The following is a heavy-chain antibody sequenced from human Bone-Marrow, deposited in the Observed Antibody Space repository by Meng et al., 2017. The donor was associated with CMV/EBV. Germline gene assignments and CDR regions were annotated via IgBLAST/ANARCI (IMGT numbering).Heavy chain of an antibody. CDR2: SGGS. Sequence: ASVKVSCKTSGYNFYKFQIDWVRQAPGQGLAGVGWSGGSSYVQDLQGRVTMIQDASTTPAYMERMNLRSGDTAVYYCARRGGDYQFDFWGQGTLVTVSP. J-gene: IGHJ4*02. CDR3: ARRGGDYQFDF. CDR1: GYNFYKFQ. V-gene: IGHV1-18*01. D-gene: IGHD3-10*01.